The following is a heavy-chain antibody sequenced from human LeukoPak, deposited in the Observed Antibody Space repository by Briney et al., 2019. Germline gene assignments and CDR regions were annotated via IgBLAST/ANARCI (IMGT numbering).Heavy chain of an antibody. CDR2: ISGSGGST. V-gene: IGHV3-23*01. CDR3: AKARDKSCSSTSCTRGYFDY. D-gene: IGHD2-2*01. J-gene: IGHJ4*02. CDR1: GFTFSSYA. Sequence: PGGSLRLSSAASGFTFSSYAMSWVRQAPGKGLEWVSAISGSGGSTYYADSVKGRFTISRDNSKNTLYLQMNSLRAEDTAVYYCAKARDKSCSSTSCTRGYFDYWGQGTLVTVSS.